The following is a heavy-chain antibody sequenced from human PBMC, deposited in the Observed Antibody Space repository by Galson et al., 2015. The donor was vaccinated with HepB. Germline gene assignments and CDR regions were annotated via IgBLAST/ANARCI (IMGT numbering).Heavy chain of an antibody. Sequence: SLRLSCAVSGSKFSTKAMSWVRQAPGKGLDWVSSISGSGHDTYYEESVKGRFTISRDNSKNTMDLQMNSLRVEDTALYHCVKDFRDDIPIGHKYFYGMDVWGRGTMVTV. J-gene: IGHJ6*02. D-gene: IGHD3-9*01. CDR1: GSKFSTKA. CDR3: VKDFRDDIPIGHKYFYGMDV. CDR2: ISGSGHDT. V-gene: IGHV3-23*01.